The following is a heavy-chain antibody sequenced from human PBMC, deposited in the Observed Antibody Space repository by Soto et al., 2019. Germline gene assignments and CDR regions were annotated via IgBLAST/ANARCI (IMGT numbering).Heavy chain of an antibody. D-gene: IGHD2-15*01. CDR2: INHSGST. CDR1: GGSFSGYY. CDR3: AKDLRWRVAATNYYYGMDV. Sequence: SETLSLTCAVYGGSFSGYYWSWIRQPPGKGLEWIGEINHSGSTNYNPSLKSRVTISVDTSKNQFSLRAEDTAVYYCAKDLRWRVAATNYYYGMDVWGQGTTVTVSS. J-gene: IGHJ6*02. V-gene: IGHV4-34*01.